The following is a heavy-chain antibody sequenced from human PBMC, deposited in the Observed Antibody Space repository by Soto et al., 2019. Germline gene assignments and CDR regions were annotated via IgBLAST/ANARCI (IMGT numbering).Heavy chain of an antibody. CDR2: INAGNGNT. CDR3: AGDWKLLGCGEYYNWFYP. J-gene: IGHJ5*02. Sequence: QVQLVQSGAEVKKPGASVKVSCKASGYTFTSYAMHWVRQAPGQRLEWMGWINAGNGNTKYSQKLQGRVTITRDTTVSPADMELRSLRSEDTAVYYCAGDWKLLGCGEYYNWFYPWGEGTLVTVCS. V-gene: IGHV1-3*01. CDR1: GYTFTSYA. D-gene: IGHD3-10*01.